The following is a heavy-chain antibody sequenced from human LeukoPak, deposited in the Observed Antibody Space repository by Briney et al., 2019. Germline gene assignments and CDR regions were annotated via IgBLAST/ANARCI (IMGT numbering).Heavy chain of an antibody. D-gene: IGHD1-1*01. V-gene: IGHV4-4*02. CDR1: GGSISSNNW. CDR2: IYHSGSP. CDR3: ARVNINNWHSCDY. J-gene: IGHJ4*02. Sequence: SETLSLTCAVSGGSISSNNWWGWVRQPPGKGPEWIGEIYHSGSPNYNPSLKCRVTISVDKSRNHFSLNLSSVTAADTAVYYCARVNINNWHSCDYWGQGTLVTVSS.